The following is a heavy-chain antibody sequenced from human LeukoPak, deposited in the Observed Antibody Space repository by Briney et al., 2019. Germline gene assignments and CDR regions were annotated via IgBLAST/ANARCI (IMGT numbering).Heavy chain of an antibody. D-gene: IGHD3-22*01. J-gene: IGHJ4*02. CDR3: ARLYYYDSSGYYYLWYFDY. V-gene: IGHV4-59*08. Sequence: SETLSLTCTVSGGSIRSYYWSWIRQPPGKGLEWIGYIYYSGGTSYNPSLKSRATISVDTSKNQFSLKLSSVTAADTAVYYCARLYYYDSSGYYYLWYFDYWGQGTLVTVSS. CDR2: IYYSGGT. CDR1: GGSIRSYY.